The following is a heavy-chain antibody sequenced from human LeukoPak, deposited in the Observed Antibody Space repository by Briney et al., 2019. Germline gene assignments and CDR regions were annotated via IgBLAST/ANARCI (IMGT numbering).Heavy chain of an antibody. CDR2: INHSGST. D-gene: IGHD5-24*01. CDR3: ARHERDASLDHALDI. J-gene: IGHJ3*02. V-gene: IGHV4-34*01. CDR1: GGSFSGYY. Sequence: SETLSLTCAVYGGSFSGYYWSWIRQPPGKGLEWIGEINHSGSTSYNPSLKSRVTMLVDTSKNRFSLKLSSVTAADTAVYYCARHERDASLDHALDIWGQGTMVTVSS.